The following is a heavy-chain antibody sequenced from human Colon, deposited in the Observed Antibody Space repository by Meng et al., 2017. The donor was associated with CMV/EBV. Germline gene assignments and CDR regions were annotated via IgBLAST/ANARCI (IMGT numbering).Heavy chain of an antibody. J-gene: IGHJ6*02. D-gene: IGHD2-2*01. CDR1: GGSISSYY. CDR3: ARHLLAYCTSTTCSSGMDV. CDR2: ISNSGST. V-gene: IGHV4-59*08. Sequence: GSLRLSCTVSGGSISSYYWSWIRQPPMKGLEWIGYISNSGSTNYNPSLKSRVTISGDTSKNQFSLKLKSMTAADTDVYYCARHLLAYCTSTTCSSGMDVWGQGTTVTVSS.